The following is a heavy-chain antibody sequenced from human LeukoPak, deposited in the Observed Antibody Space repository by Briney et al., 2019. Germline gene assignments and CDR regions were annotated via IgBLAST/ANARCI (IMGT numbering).Heavy chain of an antibody. CDR3: ARVPSYYYYYMDV. CDR2: IKQDGSEK. Sequence: GGTLRLSCTASGFTFSSYGMSWVRQAPGKGLEWVANIKQDGSEKYYVDSVKGRFTISRDNAKNSLYLQMNSLRAEDTAVYYCARVPSYYYYYMDVWGKGTTVTVSS. J-gene: IGHJ6*03. V-gene: IGHV3-7*01. CDR1: GFTFSSYG.